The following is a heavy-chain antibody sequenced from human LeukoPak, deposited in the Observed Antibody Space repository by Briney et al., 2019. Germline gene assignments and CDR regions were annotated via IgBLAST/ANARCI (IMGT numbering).Heavy chain of an antibody. CDR1: GASISSSSYY. CDR2: IYYSGTT. D-gene: IGHD3-22*01. CDR3: ARPHDSKGLYFND. V-gene: IGHV4-39*01. Sequence: SETLSLTCTVSGASISSSSYYWGWIRQPPGKGLEWIGSIYYSGTTYYNPSLKSRVTISADTSKNQFSLKLSSVTAADTAVYYCARPHDSKGLYFNDWGQGTLVTVSS. J-gene: IGHJ4*02.